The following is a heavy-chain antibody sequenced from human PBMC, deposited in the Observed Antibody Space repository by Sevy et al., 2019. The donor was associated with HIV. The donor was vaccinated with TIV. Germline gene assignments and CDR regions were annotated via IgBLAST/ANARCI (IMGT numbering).Heavy chain of an antibody. D-gene: IGHD6-13*01. Sequence: GGSLRLSCAASGFTFSDHYMDWVRQAPGKGLEWVGRTRNKANSYTTEYAASVKGRFTISRDDSKNSLYLQMNSLKTEDTAVYYCATVAAVGTPRNYYYYMDVWGKGTTVTVSS. CDR2: TRNKANSYTT. V-gene: IGHV3-72*01. CDR3: ATVAAVGTPRNYYYYMDV. CDR1: GFTFSDHY. J-gene: IGHJ6*03.